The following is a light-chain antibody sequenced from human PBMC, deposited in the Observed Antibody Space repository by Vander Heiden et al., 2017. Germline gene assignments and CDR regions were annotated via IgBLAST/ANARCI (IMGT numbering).Light chain of an antibody. Sequence: QAVLTQPSSLSASPGASASLTCTLRSGINVGTYRVYWYRQKPGSPPQYVRNYKSDSDKHQGSGVPSRFSGSKDASANAGILLISERQSEDEAYFYCMIWHSSAPVFGGGTKLTVL. CDR3: MIWHSSAPV. CDR2: YKSDSDK. J-gene: IGLJ3*02. V-gene: IGLV5-45*03. CDR1: SGINVGTYR.